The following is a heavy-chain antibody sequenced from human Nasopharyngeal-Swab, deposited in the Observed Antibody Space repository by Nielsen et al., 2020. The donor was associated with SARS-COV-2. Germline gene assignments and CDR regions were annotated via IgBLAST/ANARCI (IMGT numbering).Heavy chain of an antibody. CDR2: INSDGSST. CDR3: ARDRGYCSSTSCHYYYYYMDV. V-gene: IGHV3-74*01. J-gene: IGHJ6*03. Sequence: WIRQPPGKGLVWVSRINSDGSSTSYADSVKGRFTISRDNAKNSLYLQMNSLRAEDTAVYYCARDRGYCSSTSCHYYYYYMDVWGKGTTVTVSS. D-gene: IGHD2-2*01.